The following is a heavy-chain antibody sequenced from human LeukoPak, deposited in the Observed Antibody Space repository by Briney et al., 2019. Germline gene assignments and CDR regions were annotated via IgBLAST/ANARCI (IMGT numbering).Heavy chain of an antibody. Sequence: SETLSLTCTVSGGSISSYYWSWIRQPPGKGLEWIGYIYYSGSTNYNPSLKSRVTISVDTSKNQFSLKLSSVTAADTAVYYCARHYSGHGGNYYFDYWGQGTLVTVSS. CDR3: ARHYSGHGGNYYFDY. D-gene: IGHD4-23*01. CDR2: IYYSGST. CDR1: GGSISSYY. J-gene: IGHJ4*02. V-gene: IGHV4-59*08.